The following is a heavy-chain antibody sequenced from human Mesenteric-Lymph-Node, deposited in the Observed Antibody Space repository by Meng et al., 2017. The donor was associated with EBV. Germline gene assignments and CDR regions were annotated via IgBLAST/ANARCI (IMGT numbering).Heavy chain of an antibody. J-gene: IGHJ4*02. CDR2: IHWDNDK. Sequence: QITLKESGPTLVTPTQTLTLTCTFSGFSLSTSGVGVGWIRPPPGKALEWFAGIHWDNDKHYSPFLKSRLTASKDTSKNQVVLTMTDMDPGDTDTYSCAHRGAVDAYFDYWGQGSLVTVDS. CDR3: AHRGAVDAYFDY. CDR1: GFSLSTSGVG. D-gene: IGHD2-2*01. V-gene: IGHV2-5*02.